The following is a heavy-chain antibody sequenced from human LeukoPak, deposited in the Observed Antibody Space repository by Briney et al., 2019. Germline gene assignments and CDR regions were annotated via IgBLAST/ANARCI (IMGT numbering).Heavy chain of an antibody. V-gene: IGHV3-48*02. Sequence: PWGSLRLSCAASGFTFSSYSMNWVRQAPGKGLEWVSYISSRSSTMYYADSVKGRFTISRDNAKNSLYLQMNSLRDEDTAVYYCARPGDYDISGYPGLWGQGTLVTVSS. CDR3: ARPGDYDISGYPGL. CDR1: GFTFSSYS. J-gene: IGHJ4*02. D-gene: IGHD3-22*01. CDR2: ISSRSSTM.